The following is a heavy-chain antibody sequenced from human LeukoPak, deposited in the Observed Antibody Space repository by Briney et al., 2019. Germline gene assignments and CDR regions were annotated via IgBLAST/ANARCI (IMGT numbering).Heavy chain of an antibody. CDR3: ARERDSTDY. J-gene: IGHJ4*02. CDR2: INQDGSEK. Sequence: GGSLRLSCAASGFTFTTYWMSWVRQDPGKGLEWVANINQDGSEKYYVDSVKGRFAISRDNAKNSLYLQMNSLRAEDTAVYYCARERDSTDYWGQGTLVTVSS. CDR1: GFTFTTYW. D-gene: IGHD2/OR15-2a*01. V-gene: IGHV3-7*04.